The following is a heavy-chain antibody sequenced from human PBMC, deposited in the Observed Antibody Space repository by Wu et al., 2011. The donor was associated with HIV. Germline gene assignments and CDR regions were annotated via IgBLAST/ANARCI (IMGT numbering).Heavy chain of an antibody. J-gene: IGHJ5*02. CDR3: AKDRGRALQGWFDP. D-gene: IGHD5-24*01. Sequence: QVQLVQSETEMKKPESSVRVSCQVSADTFSSYTVNWVRQAPGQGLEWMGTFVPIVGTTNYAQKFQGRVTITTDASTRTVYMELSSLRSEDTAVYYCAKDRGRALQGWFDPWGQGTLVTVSS. V-gene: IGHV1-69*16. CDR1: ADTFSSYT. CDR2: FVPIVGTT.